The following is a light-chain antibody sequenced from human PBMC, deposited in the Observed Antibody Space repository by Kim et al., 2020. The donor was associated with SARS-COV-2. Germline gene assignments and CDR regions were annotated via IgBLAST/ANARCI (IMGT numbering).Light chain of an antibody. CDR3: VQNAQFPWT. CDR2: EVS. Sequence: DIVLAQTPLSLSVTPGQPASISCKSSQSLVRSGGRTYLYWYLQKAGQPPKLLIYEVSNRFSGAPDRFSGSGSGTEFTLKISPLEREDARIYYCVQNAQFPWTFRQRTKVDIK. CDR1: QSLVRSGGRTY. J-gene: IGKJ1*01. V-gene: IGKV2D-29*01.